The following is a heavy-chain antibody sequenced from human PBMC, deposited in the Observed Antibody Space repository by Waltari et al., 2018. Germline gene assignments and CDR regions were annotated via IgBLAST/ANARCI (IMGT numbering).Heavy chain of an antibody. J-gene: IGHJ4*02. CDR1: GGSISSYY. CDR3: ARQGGRGKQWLVYYFDY. Sequence: QVQLQESGPGLVKPSETLSLTCTVSGGSISSYYWSWIRQPAGKGLEWIGRIYTSGSTNYNPSLKSRVTMSGDTSKNQFSLKLSSVTAADTAVYYCARQGGRGKQWLVYYFDYWGQGTLVTVSS. D-gene: IGHD6-19*01. CDR2: IYTSGST. V-gene: IGHV4-4*07.